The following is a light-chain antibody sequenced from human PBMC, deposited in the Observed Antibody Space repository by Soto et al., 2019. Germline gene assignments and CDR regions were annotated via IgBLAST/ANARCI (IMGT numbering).Light chain of an antibody. J-gene: IGLJ1*01. CDR1: SSDIGAFNL. V-gene: IGLV2-14*03. CDR2: GVT. CDR3: SSFTSASTRI. Sequence: QSALTQPASVSGSPGQSISIPCTGTSSDIGAFNLVSWYQQHPGKAPKVLIYGVTNRPSGVDYRFSGSKSGNTASLIISGLRPEDEADYYCSSFTSASTRIFGTGTKLTVL.